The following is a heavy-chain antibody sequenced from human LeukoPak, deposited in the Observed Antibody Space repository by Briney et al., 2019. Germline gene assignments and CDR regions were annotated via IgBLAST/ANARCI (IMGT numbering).Heavy chain of an antibody. V-gene: IGHV3-30*03. D-gene: IGHD2-15*01. CDR2: ISYDGSNK. J-gene: IGHJ4*02. CDR3: ASLRDSGG. Sequence: GGSLRLSCAASGFTFSSYGMHWVRQAPGKGLEWVAVISYDGSNKYYADSVKGRFTISRDNSKNALYLQMNSLRAEDTAVYYCASLRDSGGWGQGTLVTVSS. CDR1: GFTFSSYG.